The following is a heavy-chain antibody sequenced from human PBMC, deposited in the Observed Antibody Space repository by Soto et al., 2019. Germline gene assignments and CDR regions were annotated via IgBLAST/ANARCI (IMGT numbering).Heavy chain of an antibody. CDR2: IIPVLGTT. Sequence: QVQLVQSGPEVKKPGSSVKVSCKDSGGLFSSFAISWVRQAPGQGLEWLGGIIPVLGTTNYAEKFQDRVTITADESTNTAYMELTSLRSGDTAVYSCAWGGGPYVWFNEFWGQGTLVTVSS. J-gene: IGHJ4*02. CDR1: GGLFSSFA. CDR3: AWGGGPYVWFNEF. D-gene: IGHD3-10*02. V-gene: IGHV1-69*01.